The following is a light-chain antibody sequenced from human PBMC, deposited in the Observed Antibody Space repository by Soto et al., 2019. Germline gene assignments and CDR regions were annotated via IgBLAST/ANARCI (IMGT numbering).Light chain of an antibody. J-gene: IGKJ1*01. Sequence: TQAPATFGVSPAARSALSCRASQSVRNTFAWYQQKPGQAPRLLLFGASTRASGVPARFSGSGSGTEFTLTIRSLRSEDFAVYYCQLHNNWPRTLGQGTQVDIK. CDR2: GAS. CDR1: QSVRNT. CDR3: QLHNNWPRT. V-gene: IGKV3-15*01.